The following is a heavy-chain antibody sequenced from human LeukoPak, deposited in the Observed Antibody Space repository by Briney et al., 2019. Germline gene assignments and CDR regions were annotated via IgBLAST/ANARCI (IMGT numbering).Heavy chain of an antibody. V-gene: IGHV4-59*01. CDR1: GGSISSYY. Sequence: SETLSLTCTVSGGSISSYYWSWIRQPPGKGLEWIGYIYYSGSTNYNPSLKSRVTISVDTSKNQFSLKLSSVTAADTAVYYCARYLSIVGATARFDPWGQGTLVTVSS. D-gene: IGHD1-26*01. CDR2: IYYSGST. CDR3: ARYLSIVGATARFDP. J-gene: IGHJ5*02.